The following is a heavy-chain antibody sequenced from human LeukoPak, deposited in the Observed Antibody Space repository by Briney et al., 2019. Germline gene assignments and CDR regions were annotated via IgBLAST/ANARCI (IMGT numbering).Heavy chain of an antibody. CDR1: GGSISSGDYY. Sequence: SQTLSLTCTVSGGSISSGDYYWSWIRQPPGKGLEWIGYIYYSGSTYYNPSLKSRVTISVDTSKNQFSQKLSSVTAADTAVYYCARGCREYDFWSGYSNWFDPWGQGTLVTVSS. CDR3: ARGCREYDFWSGYSNWFDP. D-gene: IGHD3-3*01. J-gene: IGHJ5*02. V-gene: IGHV4-30-4*01. CDR2: IYYSGST.